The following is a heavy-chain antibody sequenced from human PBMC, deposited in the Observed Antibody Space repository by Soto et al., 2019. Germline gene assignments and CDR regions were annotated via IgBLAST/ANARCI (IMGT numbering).Heavy chain of an antibody. D-gene: IGHD1-26*01. Sequence: PGGSLRLSCVASGFTFSGYAMNWVRQAPGKGLEWVSWFGTTGKSEDYADSVKGRFTISRDNARNSVHLQMNSLRDEDTAVYYCVRDHYYAFDIWGQGTMVTVSS. CDR3: VRDHYYAFDI. J-gene: IGHJ3*02. CDR1: GFTFSGYA. CDR2: FGTTGKSE. V-gene: IGHV3-48*02.